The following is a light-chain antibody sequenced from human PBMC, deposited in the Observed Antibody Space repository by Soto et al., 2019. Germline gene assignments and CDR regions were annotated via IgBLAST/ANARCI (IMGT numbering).Light chain of an antibody. CDR3: CAYAGSNTLYV. CDR1: SSDIGSYNL. CDR2: EGT. Sequence: QSVLTQPASVSGSPGQSITISCTGTSSDIGSYNLVSWYQQHPGKAPKLMIYEGTKRPSGVSNRFSGSQSGNTASLTISGLQAEDEADYYCCAYAGSNTLYVFGTGTKVT. J-gene: IGLJ1*01. V-gene: IGLV2-23*01.